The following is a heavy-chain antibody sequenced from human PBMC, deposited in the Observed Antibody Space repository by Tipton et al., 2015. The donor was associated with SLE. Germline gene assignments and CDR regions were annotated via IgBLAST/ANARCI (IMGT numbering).Heavy chain of an antibody. CDR1: GDSISGYY. D-gene: IGHD2-8*01. Sequence: GLVKPSETLSLTCTVSGDSISGYYWSWIRQPPGKGLEWIGYIYYSGSTNYNPSLKSRVTMSVDTSNNQLSLRLSSVTAAYTAVYYCVRLRSKVLIDYWGQGTLVTVSS. V-gene: IGHV4-59*12. J-gene: IGHJ4*02. CDR3: VRLRSKVLIDY. CDR2: IYYSGST.